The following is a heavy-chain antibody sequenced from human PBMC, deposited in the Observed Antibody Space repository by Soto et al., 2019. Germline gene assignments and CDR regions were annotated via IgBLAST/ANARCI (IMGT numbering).Heavy chain of an antibody. J-gene: IGHJ5*02. CDR3: ARAVRGYYYDGGVYKNCFAP. D-gene: IGHD3-10*02. Sequence: EASVKVSCKASGYSFTTYGISWVRQAPGQGLEWMGWISAYNGNTNYAQNLQGRVTMTTDTSTYTAYMELRSLRSDDTAVYYCARAVRGYYYDGGVYKNCFAPWGRGTRVTVS. V-gene: IGHV1-18*01. CDR2: ISAYNGNT. CDR1: GYSFTTYG.